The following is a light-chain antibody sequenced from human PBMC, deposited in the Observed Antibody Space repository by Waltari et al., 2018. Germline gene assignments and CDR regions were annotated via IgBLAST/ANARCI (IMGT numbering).Light chain of an antibody. Sequence: EIVLTQSPGTLSLSQGERATLSCRASQSVSSSYLAWYQQKPGQAPRLLIYGASSRATGIPDMFSVSGSGTDFTLTISRLEPEDFAVYYCQQYGSSPRTFGQGTKVE. CDR2: GAS. CDR1: QSVSSSY. CDR3: QQYGSSPRT. J-gene: IGKJ1*01. V-gene: IGKV3-20*01.